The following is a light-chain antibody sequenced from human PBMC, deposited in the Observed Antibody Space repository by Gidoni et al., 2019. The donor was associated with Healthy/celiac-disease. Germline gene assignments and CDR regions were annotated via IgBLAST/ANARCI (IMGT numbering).Light chain of an antibody. V-gene: IGKV3-11*01. CDR2: DAS. CDR3: QQRSNWPGT. CDR1: QSVSSY. J-gene: IGKJ1*01. Sequence: EIVLTQSPATLSLFPGERATLSCRASQSVSSYLAWYQQKPGQAPRLLIDDASNRATGIPARFSGSGSGTDFPLTLSSLEPEDFAVYYCQQRSNWPGTFGQGTKVEIK.